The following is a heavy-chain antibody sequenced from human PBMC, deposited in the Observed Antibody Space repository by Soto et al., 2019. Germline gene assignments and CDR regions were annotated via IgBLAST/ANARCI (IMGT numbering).Heavy chain of an antibody. V-gene: IGHV5-51*01. CDR1: GYSFTSYW. CDR3: ARHSSGRGVTFPFYI. J-gene: IGHJ3*02. D-gene: IGHD3-10*01. Sequence: LGESRKISCNVSGYSFTSYWIGWLRQMPGKVLEWMGIIYPGNSDTRYSPSFQGQVTISADKSISTAYLQWSSLKASHTAMYYGARHSSGRGVTFPFYIWHQGTMVT. CDR2: IYPGNSDT.